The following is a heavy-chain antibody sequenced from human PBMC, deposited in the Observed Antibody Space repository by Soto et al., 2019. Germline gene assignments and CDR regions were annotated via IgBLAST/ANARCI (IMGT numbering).Heavy chain of an antibody. D-gene: IGHD3-3*01. CDR1: GYTFTSYG. CDR2: ISAYNGNT. J-gene: IGHJ6*02. CDR3: AREPYYDFWSGYHYVADHYGMDA. Sequence: GXSVKVSCKGSGYTFTSYGISWVRQAPGQGLEWMGWISAYNGNTNYAQKLQGRVTMTTDTSTSTAYMELRSLRSDDTAVYYCAREPYYDFWSGYHYVADHYGMDAWGQGTTVTVSS. V-gene: IGHV1-18*04.